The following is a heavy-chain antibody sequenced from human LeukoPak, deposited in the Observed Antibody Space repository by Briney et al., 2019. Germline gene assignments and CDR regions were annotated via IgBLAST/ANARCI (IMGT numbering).Heavy chain of an antibody. V-gene: IGHV3-66*02. CDR2: IYSGGST. CDR3: AREAGIAARPSRWFDP. J-gene: IGHJ5*02. Sequence: PGGSLRLSCAASGFTVSSNYMSWVRQAPGKGLEWVSVIYSGGSTYYADSVKGRFTISRDNSKNTLYLQMNSPRAEDTAVYYCAREAGIAARPSRWFDPWGQGTLVTVSS. D-gene: IGHD6-6*01. CDR1: GFTVSSNY.